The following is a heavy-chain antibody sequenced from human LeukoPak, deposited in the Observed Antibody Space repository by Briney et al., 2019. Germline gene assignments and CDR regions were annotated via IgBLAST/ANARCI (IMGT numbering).Heavy chain of an antibody. Sequence: SGGSLRLSCAASGFTFSSYAMHWVRQAPGKGLEWVAVISYDGSNKYYADSVKGRFTISRDNSKNTLYVQMNSLRAEDTAVYYCAKEGRRADERVNYFDYWGQGTLVTVSS. CDR1: GFTFSSYA. J-gene: IGHJ4*02. D-gene: IGHD5/OR15-5a*01. CDR3: AKEGRRADERVNYFDY. V-gene: IGHV3-30*04. CDR2: ISYDGSNK.